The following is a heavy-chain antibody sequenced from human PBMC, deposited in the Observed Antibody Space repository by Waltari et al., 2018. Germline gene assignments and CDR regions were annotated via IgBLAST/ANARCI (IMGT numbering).Heavy chain of an antibody. Sequence: QVQLQESGPGLVRPSQTLSLTCTVSGASLSGGAYYWAWIRQPPGKGLEWIGYISYSGTTYYNPSLQSRVTILADTSKNQFSLNLRSVTATDTAVYYCARERGSSSWYSDSWGQGTLVTVSS. CDR2: ISYSGTT. D-gene: IGHD3-16*01. CDR1: GASLSGGAYY. V-gene: IGHV4-30-4*08. J-gene: IGHJ4*02. CDR3: ARERGSSSWYSDS.